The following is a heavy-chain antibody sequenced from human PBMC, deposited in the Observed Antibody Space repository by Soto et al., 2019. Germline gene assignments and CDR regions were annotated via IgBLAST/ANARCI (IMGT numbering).Heavy chain of an antibody. Sequence: GASVKVSCKASGYTFTGYYMHWVRQAPGQGLEWMGWINPNSGGTNYAQKFQGWVTMTRDTSISTAYMELSRLRSDDTAVYYCARLGSGIRYGMDVWGQGTTVTVSS. D-gene: IGHD3-10*01. CDR2: INPNSGGT. CDR1: GYTFTGYY. V-gene: IGHV1-2*04. J-gene: IGHJ6*02. CDR3: ARLGSGIRYGMDV.